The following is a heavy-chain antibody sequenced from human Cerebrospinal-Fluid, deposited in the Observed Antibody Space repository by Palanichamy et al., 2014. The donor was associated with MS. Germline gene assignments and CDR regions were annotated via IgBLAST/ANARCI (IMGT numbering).Heavy chain of an antibody. D-gene: IGHD4-11*01. CDR3: AKGASDSNYAGGMDV. CDR1: GYTFSGYY. J-gene: IGHJ6*02. CDR2: INPNSGGT. V-gene: IGHV1-2*04. Sequence: QVHLVQSGAEAKKPGASVKVSCRASGYTFSGYYMHWVRQAPGQGLEWMGWINPNSGGTNYAQNFQGWVTMTRDTSSATAYLELRRLKSDDTALYYCAKGASDSNYAGGMDVWGQGTMGTVSS.